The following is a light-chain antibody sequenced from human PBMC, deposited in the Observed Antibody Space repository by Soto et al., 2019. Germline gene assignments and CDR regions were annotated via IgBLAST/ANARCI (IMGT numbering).Light chain of an antibody. J-gene: IGKJ3*01. CDR2: AAS. CDR3: QQHASSPFT. CDR1: QTVRTNY. Sequence: EIVLTQSPSTLSLSPGERATLSCRASQTVRTNYVAWYQQRPGQAPRLLIYAASNRAAGIPDRFSGSASGPDFTLTISRLEPEDFAVYYCQQHASSPFTFGPGTTVDIK. V-gene: IGKV3-20*01.